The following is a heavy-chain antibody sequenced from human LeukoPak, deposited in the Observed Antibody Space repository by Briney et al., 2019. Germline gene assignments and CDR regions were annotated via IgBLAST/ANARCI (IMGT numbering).Heavy chain of an antibody. J-gene: IGHJ3*02. Sequence: QPGGSLRLSCAASGFTFSSYAMHWVRQAPGTGLEWVAVISYDGGNKYFADSVKGRFTISRDNPKNTLYLQMNSLRAEGTVVYYCARDCDSIHAFDIWGQGTMVTVSS. D-gene: IGHD2-21*02. CDR1: GFTFSSYA. CDR2: ISYDGGNK. CDR3: ARDCDSIHAFDI. V-gene: IGHV3-30-3*01.